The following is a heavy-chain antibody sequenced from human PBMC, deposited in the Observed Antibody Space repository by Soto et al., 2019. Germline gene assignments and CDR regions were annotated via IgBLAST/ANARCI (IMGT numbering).Heavy chain of an antibody. CDR3: ARSGRPGIVAGGPDY. V-gene: IGHV5-10-1*01. D-gene: IGHD6-13*01. J-gene: IGHJ4*02. CDR2: IDPSDSYT. CDR1: GYSFTSYW. Sequence: GESLKISCKGSGYSFTSYWINWVRQMPGKGLEWMGRIDPSDSYTNYSPSFQGHVTISADKSINTAYLQWSSVEASDTAMYYCARSGRPGIVAGGPDYWGQGTLVTVSS.